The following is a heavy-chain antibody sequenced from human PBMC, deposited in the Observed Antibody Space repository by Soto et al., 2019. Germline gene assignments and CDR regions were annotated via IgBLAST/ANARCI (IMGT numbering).Heavy chain of an antibody. CDR2: IYPGDSDT. D-gene: IGHD3-22*01. J-gene: IGHJ6*02. CDR3: ARTYYDSDGGYYYYGMDV. CDR1: GYSFTSYW. V-gene: IGHV5-51*01. Sequence: GESLKISCKGSGYSFTSYWIGWVRQMPGKGLEWVGIIYPGDSDTRYSPSFQGQVTISADKSISTAYLQWSSLKASDTAMYYCARTYYDSDGGYYYYGMDVWGQGTTVTVSS.